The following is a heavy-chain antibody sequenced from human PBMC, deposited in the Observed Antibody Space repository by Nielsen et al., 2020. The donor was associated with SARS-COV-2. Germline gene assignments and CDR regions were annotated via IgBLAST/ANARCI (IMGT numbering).Heavy chain of an antibody. V-gene: IGHV1-46*01. D-gene: IGHD2-2*01. Sequence: ASVKVSCKASGYTFTGYYMHWVRQAPGQGLEWMGIINPSGGSTSYAQKFQGRVTMTRDTSTSTVYMELSSLRSEDTAVYYCARASRPERIVAVPAANYYYYYMDVWGKGTTVTVSS. J-gene: IGHJ6*03. CDR1: GYTFTGYY. CDR2: INPSGGST. CDR3: ARASRPERIVAVPAANYYYYYMDV.